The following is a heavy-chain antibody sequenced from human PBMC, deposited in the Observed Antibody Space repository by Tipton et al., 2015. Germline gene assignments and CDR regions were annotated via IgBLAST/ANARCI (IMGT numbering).Heavy chain of an antibody. CDR3: ARLRGALGWFDP. D-gene: IGHD3-10*01. J-gene: IGHJ5*02. CDR1: GPPLTTDY. Sequence: QLVQSGAEVKPSETLSLTCAVYGPPLTTDYWSWIRQPPNKGLEWIGEINHNGRSNYNPSLESRVTIPVDTSKNQFSLKLSSVTAADTAVYYCARLRGALGWFDPWGQGTLVTVSS. CDR2: INHNGRS. V-gene: IGHV4-34*09.